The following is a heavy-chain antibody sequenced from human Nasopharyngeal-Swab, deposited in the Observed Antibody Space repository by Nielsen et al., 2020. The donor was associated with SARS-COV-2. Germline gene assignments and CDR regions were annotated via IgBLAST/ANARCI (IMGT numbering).Heavy chain of an antibody. CDR2: IYHSGST. J-gene: IGHJ4*02. CDR1: GGSISSGGYS. V-gene: IGHV4-30-2*01. D-gene: IGHD1-7*01. Sequence: SETLSLTCAVSGGSISSGGYSWSWIRQPPGKGLEWIGYIYHSGSTYYNPPLKSRVTISVDRSKNQFSLKLSSVTAADTAVYYCARAGITYYDYWGQGTLVTVSS. CDR3: ARAGITYYDY.